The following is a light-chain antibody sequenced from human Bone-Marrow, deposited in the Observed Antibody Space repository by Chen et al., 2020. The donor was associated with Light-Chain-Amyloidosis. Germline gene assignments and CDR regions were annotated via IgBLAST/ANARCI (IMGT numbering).Light chain of an antibody. J-gene: IGLJ3*02. Sequence: NYMLTQPHSVSESPGKTVITSCTRRSGSIATNYVQWYQQRPGSSPTTLIYEDDQRPSGVPDRFAGAIDRSSNSASLTCSELKTEDEADNYCQSYKGCSQGGFGGGAKLTVL. V-gene: IGLV6-57*01. CDR2: EDD. CDR3: QSYKGCSQGG. CDR1: SGSIATNY.